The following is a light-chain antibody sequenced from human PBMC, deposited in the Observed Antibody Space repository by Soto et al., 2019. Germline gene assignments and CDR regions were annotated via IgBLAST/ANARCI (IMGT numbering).Light chain of an antibody. CDR2: GSS. CDR1: QSVSNNY. V-gene: IGKV3-20*01. J-gene: IGKJ2*01. CDR3: QQYGSSPPYT. Sequence: EVVLTQSPGTLSLSPGERATLSCRASQSVSNNYFAWSQQKPGQAPRLLIFGSSDRATGIPDRLSGSGSGTDFTLTISRLEPEDFAVYYCQQYGSSPPYTFGQGTKLEIK.